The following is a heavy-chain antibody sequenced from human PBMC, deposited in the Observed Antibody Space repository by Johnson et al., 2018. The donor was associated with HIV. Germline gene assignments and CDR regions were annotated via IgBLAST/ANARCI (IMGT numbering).Heavy chain of an antibody. J-gene: IGHJ3*02. Sequence: QVQLVESGGGLVKPGGSLRLSCAASGFTFSDYYMTWIRHAPGKGLEWFSYISSSGSAIYYADSVKGRFTISRDNAKNTLYLQMNSLRAEDTAVYYCARERYGSQAIDGFDIWGQRTMVTVSS. V-gene: IGHV3-11*04. CDR3: ARERYGSQAIDGFDI. CDR1: GFTFSDYY. CDR2: ISSSGSAI. D-gene: IGHD1-14*01.